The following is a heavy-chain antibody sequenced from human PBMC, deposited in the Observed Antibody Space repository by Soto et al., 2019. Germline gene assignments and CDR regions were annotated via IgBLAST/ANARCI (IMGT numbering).Heavy chain of an antibody. CDR2: INHSGST. J-gene: IGHJ4*02. CDR1: GGSFSGYY. D-gene: IGHD3-22*01. CDR3: ARVDSLGYYRD. Sequence: QVQLQQWGAGLLKPSETLSLTCAVYGGSFSGYYWSWIRQPPGKGLEWIGEINHSGSTNYNPSLKSRVTISVDTYKNQCSLKLSSVTAADTAVYYCARVDSLGYYRDWGQGTLVTVSS. V-gene: IGHV4-34*01.